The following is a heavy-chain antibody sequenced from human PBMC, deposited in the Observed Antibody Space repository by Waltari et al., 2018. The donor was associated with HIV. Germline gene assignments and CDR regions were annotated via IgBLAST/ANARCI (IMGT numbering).Heavy chain of an antibody. V-gene: IGHV3-21*01. CDR2: ISSSSSYI. Sequence: EVQLVESGGGLVKPGGSLRLSCAASGLPFSSYSMNWVRQAPGKGLEWVSSISSSSSYIYYADSVKGRFTISRDNAKNSLYLQMNSLRAEDTAVYYCARDFWGGYYYGMDVWGQGTTVTVSS. D-gene: IGHD3-16*01. CDR1: GLPFSSYS. CDR3: ARDFWGGYYYGMDV. J-gene: IGHJ6*02.